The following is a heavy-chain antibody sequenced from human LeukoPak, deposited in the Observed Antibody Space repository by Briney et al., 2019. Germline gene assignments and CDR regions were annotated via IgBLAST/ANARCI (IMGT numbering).Heavy chain of an antibody. J-gene: IGHJ4*02. CDR3: TRDSYSSGYFYY. CDR2: IRSKAYGGTT. CDR1: GFTFGDYA. V-gene: IGHV3-49*04. Sequence: QAGGSLRLSCTASGFTFGDYAMSWVRQAPGKGLEWVGFIRSKAYGGTTEYAASVKGRFTISRDDSKSIAYLQMNSLKTEDTAVYYCTRDSYSSGYFYYWGQGTLVTVSS. D-gene: IGHD3-22*01.